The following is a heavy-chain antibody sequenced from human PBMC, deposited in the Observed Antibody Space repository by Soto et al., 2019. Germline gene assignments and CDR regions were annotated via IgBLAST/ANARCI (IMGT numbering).Heavy chain of an antibody. V-gene: IGHV5-51*03. Sequence: PGESLKISCKGSGYSFTNYWIGWVRQMPGKGLEWMGIIYPGDSDTRHSPSFQGQVTISADKSISTAYLQWSSLKASDTAMYYCARAYYYDGGPGAPFDYWGQGTLVTVS. J-gene: IGHJ4*02. CDR1: GYSFTNYW. CDR3: ARAYYYDGGPGAPFDY. D-gene: IGHD3-22*01. CDR2: IYPGDSDT.